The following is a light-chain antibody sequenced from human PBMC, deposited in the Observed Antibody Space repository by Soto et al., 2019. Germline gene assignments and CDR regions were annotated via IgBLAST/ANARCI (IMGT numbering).Light chain of an antibody. CDR1: PSLVHSDVNTY. Sequence: DIVMTQTPLASPVTLGQPASISCRSRPSLVHSDVNTYLSWLQQMPGQPPRLLIYKISNRFSGDPDSFSGRGAGTDFALKISRVEAEDVGVYYCMQATQFPHEGSFGRGTKLEIK. V-gene: IGKV2-24*01. CDR2: KIS. J-gene: IGKJ2*03. CDR3: MQATQFPHEGS.